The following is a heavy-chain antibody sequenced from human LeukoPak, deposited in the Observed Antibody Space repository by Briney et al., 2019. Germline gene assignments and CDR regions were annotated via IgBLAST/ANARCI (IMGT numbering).Heavy chain of an antibody. CDR3: ARDVGSNNCEN. V-gene: IGHV1-2*06. D-gene: IGHD2-2*01. CDR2: INPNSGGT. J-gene: IGHJ4*02. Sequence: ASVKVSCKASGYTFTCYYMHWVRQAPGQGLEWMGRINPNSGGTKYAQKFQGRVTMTRDTAITTAYMELSRLRSDDTAVYYCARDVGSNNCENWGQGTLVTVSS. CDR1: GYTFTCYY.